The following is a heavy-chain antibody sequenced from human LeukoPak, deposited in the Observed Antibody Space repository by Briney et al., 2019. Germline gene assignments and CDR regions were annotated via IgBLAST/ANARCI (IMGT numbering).Heavy chain of an antibody. V-gene: IGHV3-23*01. Sequence: GGSLTLSCAASGFTFSSYAMSWLRQAPGKGLEWVSAISGSGGSTYYADSVKGRFTISRDNSKNTLYLQMNSLRAEDTGVYYCAKSRTTTVTPAIWGQGTMVTVSS. CDR3: AKSRTTTVTPAI. CDR1: GFTFSSYA. J-gene: IGHJ3*02. D-gene: IGHD4-17*01. CDR2: ISGSGGST.